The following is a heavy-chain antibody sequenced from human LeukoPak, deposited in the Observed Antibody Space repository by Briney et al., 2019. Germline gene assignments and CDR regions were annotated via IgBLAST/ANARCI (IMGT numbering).Heavy chain of an antibody. J-gene: IGHJ3*02. CDR1: GFTFSSYT. Sequence: GGSLRLSCAASGFTFSSYTMNWVRQAPGKGLEWVSSISSSSSYIYYADSVKGRFTISRDNAKNSLYLQMNSLRAEDTAVYYCARGLAIFGVGNDAFDIWGQGTMVTVSS. V-gene: IGHV3-21*01. D-gene: IGHD3-3*01. CDR2: ISSSSSYI. CDR3: ARGLAIFGVGNDAFDI.